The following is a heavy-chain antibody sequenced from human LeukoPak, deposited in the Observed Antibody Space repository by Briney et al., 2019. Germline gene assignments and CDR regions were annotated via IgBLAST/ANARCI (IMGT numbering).Heavy chain of an antibody. CDR2: IDAGGGDT. CDR3: GKPAKYWLVRGNGVDV. V-gene: IGHV3-23*01. Sequence: PGGSLRLSCAASGFSFSTYAMTWVRQAPGTGLEWVASIDAGGGDTYHSDSVKGRFTISRDNSMNTLYLQMNSLRADDTAVYYCGKPAKYWLVRGNGVDVWGQGTTVTVSS. D-gene: IGHD6-19*01. CDR1: GFSFSTYA. J-gene: IGHJ6*02.